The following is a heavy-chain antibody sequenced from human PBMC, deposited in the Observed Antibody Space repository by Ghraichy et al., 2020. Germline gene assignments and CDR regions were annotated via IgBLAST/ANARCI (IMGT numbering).Heavy chain of an antibody. Sequence: SETLSLTCAVYGGSFSGYYWSWIRQPPGKGLEWIGEINHSGSTNYNPSLKSRVTISVDTSKNQFSLKLSSVTAADTAVYYCARGLRPSNYYYYMDVWGKGTTVTVSS. J-gene: IGHJ6*03. CDR1: GGSFSGYY. CDR2: INHSGST. D-gene: IGHD4-11*01. V-gene: IGHV4-34*01. CDR3: ARGLRPSNYYYYMDV.